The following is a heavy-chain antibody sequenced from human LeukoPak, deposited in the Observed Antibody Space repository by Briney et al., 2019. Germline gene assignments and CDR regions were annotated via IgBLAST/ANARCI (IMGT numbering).Heavy chain of an antibody. D-gene: IGHD6-19*01. CDR1: GFTFSSYS. CDR2: TKQDGSEK. CDR3: ARDLKYSSGWYDY. Sequence: PGGSLRLSCAASGFTFSSYSMNWVRQAPGKGLEWVANTKQDGSEKYYVDSVKGRFTISRDNAKNSLYLQMNSLRAEDTAVYYCARDLKYSSGWYDYWGQGTLVTVSS. V-gene: IGHV3-7*01. J-gene: IGHJ4*02.